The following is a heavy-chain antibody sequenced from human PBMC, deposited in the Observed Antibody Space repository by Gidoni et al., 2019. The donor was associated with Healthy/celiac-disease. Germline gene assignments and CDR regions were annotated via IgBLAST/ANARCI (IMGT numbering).Heavy chain of an antibody. V-gene: IGHV3-23*01. CDR2: ISGSGGST. CDR3: AKGDIVVVVAATLQGEPLDY. Sequence: EVQLLESGGGLVQPGGSLRLSCAASGFTFSSYAMSWVRQAPGKGLEWVSAISGSGGSTYYADSVKGRFTISRDNSKNTLYLQMNSLRAEDTAVYYCAKGDIVVVVAATLQGEPLDYWGQGTLVTVSS. CDR1: GFTFSSYA. J-gene: IGHJ4*02. D-gene: IGHD2-15*01.